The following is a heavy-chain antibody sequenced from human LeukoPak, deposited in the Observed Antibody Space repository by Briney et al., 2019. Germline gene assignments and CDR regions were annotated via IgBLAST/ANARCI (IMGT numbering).Heavy chain of an antibody. CDR2: ISYDGSYK. CDR3: ARDKPMVRGVIRYYYYYNMDV. D-gene: IGHD3-10*01. J-gene: IGHJ6*03. CDR1: GFTFSNYN. Sequence: TGGSLRLSCAASGFTFSNYNMNWVRQAPGKGLEWVAVISYDGSYKYYADSVRGRFTISGDNSKNTLYLQMNSLRAEDTAVYYCARDKPMVRGVIRYYYYYNMDVWGKGTTVTVSS. V-gene: IGHV3-30*03.